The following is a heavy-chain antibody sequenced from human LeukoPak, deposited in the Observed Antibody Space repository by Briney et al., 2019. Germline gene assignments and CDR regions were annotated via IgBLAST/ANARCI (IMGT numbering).Heavy chain of an antibody. Sequence: ASVKVSCKASGYTFKNYGISWVRQAPGQGLEWMGWISAYNGNTNYAQKFQGRVTMTTDTSTDTAYEEVRSLRSDDTALYYCARISLSGFWSTLNAFDIWGQGTMVTVSP. CDR2: ISAYNGNT. CDR1: GYTFKNYG. J-gene: IGHJ3*02. V-gene: IGHV1-18*01. CDR3: ARISLSGFWSTLNAFDI. D-gene: IGHD5-12*01.